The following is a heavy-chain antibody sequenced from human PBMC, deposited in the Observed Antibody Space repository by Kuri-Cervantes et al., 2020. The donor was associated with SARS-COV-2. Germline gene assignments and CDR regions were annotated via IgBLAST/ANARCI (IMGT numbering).Heavy chain of an antibody. Sequence: ASVKVSCKASGYTFTNYVINWVRQATGQGLELMGWMNPSSGDTGYAQKFQGRVTMTRSTSESTAYMELSSLRSEDTAVYYCARPERFFGVVIPQGGAFDIWGQGTMVTVSS. CDR1: GYTFTNYV. CDR3: ARPERFFGVVIPQGGAFDI. CDR2: MNPSSGDT. D-gene: IGHD3-3*01. V-gene: IGHV1-8*01. J-gene: IGHJ3*02.